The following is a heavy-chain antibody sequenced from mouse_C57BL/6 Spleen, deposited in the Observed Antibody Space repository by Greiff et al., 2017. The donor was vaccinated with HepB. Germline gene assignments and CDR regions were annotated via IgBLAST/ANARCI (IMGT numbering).Heavy chain of an antibody. CDR3: TTRGSFFAY. CDR2: IDPENGDT. J-gene: IGHJ3*01. Sequence: VQLQQSGAELVRPGASVKLSCTASGFNIKDDYMHWVKQRPEQGLEWIGWIDPENGDTEYASKFQGQATITADTSSNTAYLQLSSLTSEDTAVYYCTTRGSFFAYWGQGTLVTVSA. V-gene: IGHV14-4*01. D-gene: IGHD1-1*01. CDR1: GFNIKDDY.